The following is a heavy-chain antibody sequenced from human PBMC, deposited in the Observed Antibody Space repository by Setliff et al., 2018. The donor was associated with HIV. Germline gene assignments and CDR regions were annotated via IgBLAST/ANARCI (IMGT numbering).Heavy chain of an antibody. D-gene: IGHD5-12*01. Sequence: ASETLSLTCTVSGDSIRGYYWSWIRQPPGKGLEWMGHVFYTGFAAYNPSLKSRLTISVDTSKSQFSLRLTSVTAADTAIYYCARQVSIPGVAITPVDYWGQGALVTVSS. CDR2: VFYTGFA. V-gene: IGHV4-59*08. CDR3: ARQVSIPGVAITPVDY. CDR1: GDSIRGYY. J-gene: IGHJ4*02.